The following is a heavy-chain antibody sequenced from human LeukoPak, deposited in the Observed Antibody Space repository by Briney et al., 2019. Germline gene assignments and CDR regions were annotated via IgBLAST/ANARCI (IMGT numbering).Heavy chain of an antibody. Sequence: ASVKVSCKASGYTFTSYYMHWVRQAPGQGLEWMGIINPSGGSTSYAQKFQGRVTMTRDTSTSTVHMELSSLRSEDTAVYYCARAGDIVVVPAATNWFDPWGQGTLVTVSS. D-gene: IGHD2-2*01. J-gene: IGHJ5*02. CDR1: GYTFTSYY. V-gene: IGHV1-46*01. CDR3: ARAGDIVVVPAATNWFDP. CDR2: INPSGGST.